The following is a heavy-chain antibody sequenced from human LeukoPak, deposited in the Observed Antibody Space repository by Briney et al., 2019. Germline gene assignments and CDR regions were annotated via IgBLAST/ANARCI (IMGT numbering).Heavy chain of an antibody. CDR1: GFTFDDYA. Sequence: TGGSLRLSCAASGFTFDDYAMHWVRQSPGKGLEGVSLISWDASTTYYADSVKGRFTISRVNIKNSLYLQMNIHRAQDTAFYYCPKDKGAATVLGFDYWGQGPLVTVSS. D-gene: IGHD6-13*01. V-gene: IGHV3-43D*03. J-gene: IGHJ4*02. CDR3: PKDKGAATVLGFDY. CDR2: ISWDASTT.